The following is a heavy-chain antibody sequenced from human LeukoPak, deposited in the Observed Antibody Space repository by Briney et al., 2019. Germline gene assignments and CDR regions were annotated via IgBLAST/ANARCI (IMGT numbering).Heavy chain of an antibody. J-gene: IGHJ4*02. V-gene: IGHV3-7*01. CDR1: GFSFSSYW. CDR2: IKQDGSDK. Sequence: PGGSLRLSCAASGFSFSSYWMSWVRQAPGKGLEWVANIKQDGSDKKYVDSVKGRFTISRDNAKNSLYLQMNSLRADDTAVYYCARRAGAYSHPYDYWGQGTLVTVSS. D-gene: IGHD4/OR15-4a*01. CDR3: ARRAGAYSHPYDY.